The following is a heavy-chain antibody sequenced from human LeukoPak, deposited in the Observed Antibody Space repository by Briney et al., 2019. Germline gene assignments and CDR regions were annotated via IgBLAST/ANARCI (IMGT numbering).Heavy chain of an antibody. D-gene: IGHD6-13*01. CDR3: AREGYSSSWYPVGAYYFDY. Sequence: SETLSLTCTVSGGSISSSSYYWSWIRQPAGKGLEWIGRIYTSGSTNYNPSLKSRVTMSVDTSKNQFSLKLSSVTAADTAVYYCAREGYSSSWYPVGAYYFDYWGQGTLVTVSS. CDR1: GGSISSSSYY. V-gene: IGHV4-61*02. CDR2: IYTSGST. J-gene: IGHJ4*02.